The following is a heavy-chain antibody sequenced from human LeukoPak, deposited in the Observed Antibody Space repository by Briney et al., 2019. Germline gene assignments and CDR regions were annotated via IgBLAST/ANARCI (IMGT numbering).Heavy chain of an antibody. D-gene: IGHD2-15*01. CDR3: ARAPALFCSGGSCDPNFDY. J-gene: IGHJ4*02. Sequence: ASVKVSCKASGYTFTGYYMHWVRQAPGQGLEWMGRINPNSGGTNYAQKFQGRVTMTRDTSISTAYMELSRLRSDDTAVYYCARAPALFCSGGSCDPNFDYWGQGTLVTVSS. CDR2: INPNSGGT. V-gene: IGHV1-2*06. CDR1: GYTFTGYY.